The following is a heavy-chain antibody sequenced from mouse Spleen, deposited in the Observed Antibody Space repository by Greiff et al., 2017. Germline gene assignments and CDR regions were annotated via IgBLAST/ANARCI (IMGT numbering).Heavy chain of an antibody. CDR2: IWSDGST. V-gene: IGHV2-4-1*01. Sequence: VHLVESGPGLVAPSQSLSITCTVSGFSLTNYAVHWVRQSPGKGLEWLGVIWSDGSTDYNAAFISRLSISKDNSKSQVFFKMNSLQADDTAIYYCARNPAYYSNSAWFAYWGQGTLVTVSA. D-gene: IGHD2-5*01. J-gene: IGHJ3*01. CDR1: GFSLTNYA. CDR3: ARNPAYYSNSAWFAY.